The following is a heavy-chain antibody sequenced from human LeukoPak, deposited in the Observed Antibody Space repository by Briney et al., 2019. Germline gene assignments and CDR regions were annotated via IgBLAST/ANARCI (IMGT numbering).Heavy chain of an antibody. V-gene: IGHV1-2*02. D-gene: IGHD3-22*01. CDR1: GYTFTGYY. Sequence: ASVKVSCKASGYTFTGYYMHWVRQAPGQGLEWMGWINPNSGGTNYAQKFQGGVTMTRDTSISTAYMELSRLRSDDTAVYYCARVGYYYDSSGYYYFDYWGQGTLVTVSS. J-gene: IGHJ4*02. CDR3: ARVGYYYDSSGYYYFDY. CDR2: INPNSGGT.